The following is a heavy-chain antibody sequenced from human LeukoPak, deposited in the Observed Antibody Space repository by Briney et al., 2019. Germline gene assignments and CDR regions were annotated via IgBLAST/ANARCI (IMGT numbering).Heavy chain of an antibody. D-gene: IGHD3-22*01. CDR1: GYTFTSYG. V-gene: IGHV1-18*01. CDR2: ISAYNGNT. J-gene: IGHJ4*02. Sequence: ASVKVSCKASGYTFTSYGISWVRQAPGQGLEWMGWISAYNGNTNYAQKLQGRVTMTTDTSTSTAYMELRSLRSDDTAVYYCARGRDYYDSSGAYYFDYWGQGTLVTVSS. CDR3: ARGRDYYDSSGAYYFDY.